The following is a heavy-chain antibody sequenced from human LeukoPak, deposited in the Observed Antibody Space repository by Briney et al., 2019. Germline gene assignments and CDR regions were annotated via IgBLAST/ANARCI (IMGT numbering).Heavy chain of an antibody. D-gene: IGHD4-17*01. Sequence: PGGSLRLSCAASGLAFSSSAMSWVRQAPGMGLEWVSGISLSGTNTYYADSVKGRFTISRDNSKNTLYLQMNSLRVEDTALYYCAKGGHGKFDFWGQGTLVTVSS. CDR3: AKGGHGKFDF. CDR2: ISLSGTNT. CDR1: GLAFSSSA. V-gene: IGHV3-23*01. J-gene: IGHJ5*01.